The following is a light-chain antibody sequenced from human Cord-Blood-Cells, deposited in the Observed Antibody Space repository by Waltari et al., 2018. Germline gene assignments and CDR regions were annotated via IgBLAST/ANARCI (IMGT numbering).Light chain of an antibody. CDR1: SPQVGSYKR. Sequence: QSALTQPPSVSGSARQTVPISCTGTSPQVGSYKRVSWYQQPPGTAPKLMIYEVSSRPSGVPDRFAGSKSGNTASLTISGLQAEDEADYYCSSYTSSSTYVFGTGTKVTVL. J-gene: IGLJ1*01. CDR2: EVS. CDR3: SSYTSSSTYV. V-gene: IGLV2-18*02.